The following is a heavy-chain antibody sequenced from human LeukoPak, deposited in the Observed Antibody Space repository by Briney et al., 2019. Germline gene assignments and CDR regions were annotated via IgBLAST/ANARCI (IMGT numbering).Heavy chain of an antibody. CDR2: ISGSDSST. CDR1: GFTFSRFT. V-gene: IGHV3-21*01. D-gene: IGHD5-18*01. J-gene: IGHJ4*02. CDR3: AREEEQLWFFDY. Sequence: GGSLRLSCAASGFTFSRFTINWVRQAPGKGLEWVSGISGSDSSTYYADSVKGRFTISRDNAKNSLYLQMNSLRAEDTAVYYCAREEEQLWFFDYWGQGTLVTVSS.